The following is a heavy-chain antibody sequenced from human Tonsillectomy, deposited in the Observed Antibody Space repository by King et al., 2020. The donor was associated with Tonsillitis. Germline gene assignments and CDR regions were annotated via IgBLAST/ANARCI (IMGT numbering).Heavy chain of an antibody. CDR2: ISYVGRNK. CDR1: GFTFCSYA. J-gene: IGHJ5*02. Sequence: VQLVESGGGVVQPGRSLRLSCAASGFTFCSYAIHWVRQAPDRGLEWVAVISYVGRNKYYADSVRGRFTISRDNSKNTLYLQMNSRRAEDTAVYSCARVGYSYGLYNWFDTWGQGTLVTVSS. CDR3: ARVGYSYGLYNWFDT. D-gene: IGHD5-18*01. V-gene: IGHV3-30*04.